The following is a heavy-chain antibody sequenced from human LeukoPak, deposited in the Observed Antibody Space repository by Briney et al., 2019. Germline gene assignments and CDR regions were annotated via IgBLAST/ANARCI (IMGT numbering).Heavy chain of an antibody. V-gene: IGHV1-69*13. CDR3: ARESQNLAAYYYMDV. J-gene: IGHJ6*03. CDR2: IIPIFGTA. D-gene: IGHD6-19*01. Sequence: SVKVSCKASGGTFSSYAISWVRQAPGQGLEWMGGIIPIFGTANYAQKFQGRVTITADESTTTAYMELSSLRSEDTAVYYCARESQNLAAYYYMDVWGKGTTVTVSS. CDR1: GGTFSSYA.